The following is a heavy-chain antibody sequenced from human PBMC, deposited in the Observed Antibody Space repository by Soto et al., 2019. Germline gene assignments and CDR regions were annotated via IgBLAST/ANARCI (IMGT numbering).Heavy chain of an antibody. CDR1: GGSISSSSYY. D-gene: IGHD4-4*01. CDR3: ARQYYSNYGMGFYYGMDV. CDR2: IYYSGST. V-gene: IGHV4-39*01. Sequence: PETLCHRCTVPGGSISSSSYYGGWIRPPPGKGLEWIGGIYYSGSTYYNPSLKSRVTISVDTSKNQFSLKLSSVTAADTAVYYCARQYYSNYGMGFYYGMDVWGQGTTVT. J-gene: IGHJ6*02.